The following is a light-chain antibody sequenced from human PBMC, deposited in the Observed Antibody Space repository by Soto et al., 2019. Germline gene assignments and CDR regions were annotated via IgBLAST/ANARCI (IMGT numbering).Light chain of an antibody. CDR1: QSVSSSY. J-gene: IGKJ5*01. CDR2: GAS. Sequence: EIVLAQCPGSLSLSPGERATLSCRAIQSVSSSYLAWYQQKPGQAPRLLIYGASTRATGIPARFSGSGSGTEFTLTISSLQSEDFAVYYCQQYNNWPPFTFGQGTRLEIK. V-gene: IGKV3-15*01. CDR3: QQYNNWPPFT.